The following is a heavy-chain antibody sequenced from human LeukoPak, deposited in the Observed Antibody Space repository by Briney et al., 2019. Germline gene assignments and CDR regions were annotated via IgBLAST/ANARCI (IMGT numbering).Heavy chain of an antibody. D-gene: IGHD6-19*01. V-gene: IGHV3-23*01. CDR2: ISGSGGST. CDR1: GFTFSSYA. CDR3: ARGRLGIAVADAHLNY. Sequence: PGGSLRLSCAASGFTFSSYAMSWVRQAPGKGLEWASAISGSGGSTYYADSVKGRFTISRDNAKNSLYLQMNSLRAEDTAVYYCARGRLGIAVADAHLNYWGQGTLVTVSS. J-gene: IGHJ4*02.